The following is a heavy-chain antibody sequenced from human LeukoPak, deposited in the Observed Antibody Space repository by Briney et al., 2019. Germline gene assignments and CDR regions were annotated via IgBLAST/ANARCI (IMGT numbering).Heavy chain of an antibody. Sequence: GESLKISCKGSGYSFTSYWIGWVRQMPGKGLERLGMIYPGDSDTRYSPSFQGQVTISADKSISTAYLQWSSLKASDTAMYCCARHKQGYNYYYGMDVWGKGTTVTVSS. CDR3: ARHKQGYNYYYGMDV. CDR1: GYSFTSYW. V-gene: IGHV5-51*01. CDR2: IYPGDSDT. J-gene: IGHJ6*04.